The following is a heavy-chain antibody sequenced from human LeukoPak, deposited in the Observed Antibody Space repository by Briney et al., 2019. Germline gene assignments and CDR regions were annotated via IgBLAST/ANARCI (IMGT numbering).Heavy chain of an antibody. CDR3: ARGGCSSCLFDY. D-gene: IGHD6-13*01. V-gene: IGHV4-34*01. CDR1: GGSFSGYY. J-gene: IGHJ4*02. CDR2: INHSGST. Sequence: SETLSLTCAVYGGSFSGYYWSWIRQPPGKGLEWIGEINHSGSTNYNPSLKSRVTISVDTSKNQFSLKLTSVTAADTAVYYCARGGCSSCLFDYWGQGTLVTVSS.